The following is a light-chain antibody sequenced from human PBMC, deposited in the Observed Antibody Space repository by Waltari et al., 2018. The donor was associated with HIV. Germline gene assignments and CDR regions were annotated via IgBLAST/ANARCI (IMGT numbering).Light chain of an antibody. V-gene: IGLV1-40*01. CDR2: GDS. CDR1: SSNIGAGFG. Sequence: QSVLTQPPSVSGAPGQRVTISCTGSSSNIGAGFGVHWYQQLPGTAPKLLIYGDSNRPSGVPDRFSGSKSGTSASLAITGLQSEDEADYYCSSYTRSKTWLFGGGTTLTVL. J-gene: IGLJ3*02. CDR3: SSYTRSKTWL.